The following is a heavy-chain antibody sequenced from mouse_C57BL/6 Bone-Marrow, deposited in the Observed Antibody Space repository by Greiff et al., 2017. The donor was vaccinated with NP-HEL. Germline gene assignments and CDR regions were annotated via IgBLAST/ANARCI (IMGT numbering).Heavy chain of an antibody. CDR1: GYTFTDYY. Sequence: QVQLKQSGAELVRPGASVKLSCKASGYTFTDYYINWVKQRPGQGLEWIASIYPGSGNTYYNEKFKGKATLTAEKSSSTAYMQVSSLAYEDSAVYFCARGYYGSSYWYIDVWGTGTTVTVSS. J-gene: IGHJ1*03. V-gene: IGHV1-76*01. D-gene: IGHD1-1*01. CDR2: IYPGSGNT. CDR3: ARGYYGSSYWYIDV.